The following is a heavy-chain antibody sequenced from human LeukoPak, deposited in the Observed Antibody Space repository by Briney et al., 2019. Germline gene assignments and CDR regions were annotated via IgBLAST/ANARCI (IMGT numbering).Heavy chain of an antibody. Sequence: ASVNVSCKASGYTFTGYYMHWVRQAPGQGLEWMGRINPNSGGTKYAQKFQGRVTMTRDTSISTAYMELRRLRSDDTAVYYCAREFGDGRDYWGQGTLVTVSS. CDR2: INPNSGGT. CDR1: GYTFTGYY. D-gene: IGHD3-10*01. J-gene: IGHJ4*02. CDR3: AREFGDGRDY. V-gene: IGHV1-2*02.